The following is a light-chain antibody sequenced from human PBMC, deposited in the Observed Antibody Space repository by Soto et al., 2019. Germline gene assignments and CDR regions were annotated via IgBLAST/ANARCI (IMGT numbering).Light chain of an antibody. Sequence: QSALTQPPSASGSRGQSVTISCTGTSSDVGGYNYVSWYQQHPGKAPKRMIYEVSKRPSGVPDRFSGSKSGNPASLTVSGLQPEDEADYYCSSYAGSNNLGVFGGGTKLTVL. J-gene: IGLJ3*02. CDR1: SSDVGGYNY. V-gene: IGLV2-8*01. CDR2: EVS. CDR3: SSYAGSNNLGV.